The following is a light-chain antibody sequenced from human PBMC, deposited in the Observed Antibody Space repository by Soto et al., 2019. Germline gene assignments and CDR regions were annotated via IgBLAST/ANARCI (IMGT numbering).Light chain of an antibody. Sequence: DIPMTQLPSSRSASVGDRVTITCRASQSVTYHLNWYQHKPGKAPKVLIYGASTPESGVPSRFSASGSGTEFTLTITDLHPDDFATYYCQQSYSPPYYTFGQGTKLDIK. CDR3: QQSYSPPYYT. V-gene: IGKV1-39*01. CDR1: QSVTYH. CDR2: GAS. J-gene: IGKJ2*01.